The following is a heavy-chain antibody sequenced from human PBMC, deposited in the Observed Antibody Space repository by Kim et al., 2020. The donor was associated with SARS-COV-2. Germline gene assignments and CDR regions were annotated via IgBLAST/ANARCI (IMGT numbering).Heavy chain of an antibody. CDR3: AGGWGLGGAFDI. Sequence: YHPDAVTTRLTNSSDNAKNALYLQMNSLRAEDTAVYYCAGGWGLGGAFDIWGQGTMVTVSS. J-gene: IGHJ3*02. D-gene: IGHD3-16*01. V-gene: IGHV3-11*04.